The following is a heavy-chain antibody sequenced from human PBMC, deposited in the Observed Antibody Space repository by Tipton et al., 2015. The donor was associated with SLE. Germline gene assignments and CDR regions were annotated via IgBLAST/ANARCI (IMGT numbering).Heavy chain of an antibody. CDR3: ARELLPYYGMDV. CDR1: GFTFSGYG. D-gene: IGHD2-15*01. CDR2: ISYDGSNK. J-gene: IGHJ6*02. Sequence: SLRLSCAASGFTFSGYGMHWVRQAPGKGLEWVAVISYDGSNKYYADSVKGRFTISRDNSKNTLYLQMNSLRAEDTAVYYCARELLPYYGMDVWGQGTTVTVSS. V-gene: IGHV3-30*03.